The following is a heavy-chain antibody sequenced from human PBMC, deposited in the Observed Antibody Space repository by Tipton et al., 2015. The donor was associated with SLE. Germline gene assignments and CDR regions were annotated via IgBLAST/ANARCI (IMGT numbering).Heavy chain of an antibody. D-gene: IGHD3-16*01. V-gene: IGHV3-7*03. J-gene: IGHJ4*01. CDR3: AKAKTEKFGFDY. CDR2: INQDGSDI. CDR1: GFTFTTSW. Sequence: GSLRLSCAASGFTFTTSWMIWVRQAPGKELEWVANINQDGSDIDYADSVKGRFTISRDNAKNSLYLQMNSLRPEDTALYYCAKAKTEKFGFDYWGHGTLVTVSS.